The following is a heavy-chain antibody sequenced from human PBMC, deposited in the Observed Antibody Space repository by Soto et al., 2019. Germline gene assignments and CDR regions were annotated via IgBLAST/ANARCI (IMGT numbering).Heavy chain of an antibody. CDR2: ISGSGGTT. Sequence: GGSLSLSCAASGFPFSTYSMNWVRQAPGKGLEWVSAISGSGGTTYYADSVKGRFTFSRDNSKNTLHLQMNSLRAEDTAVYYCAKTANGWFSAFDIWGQGTMVTVS. J-gene: IGHJ3*02. D-gene: IGHD6-19*01. V-gene: IGHV3-23*01. CDR3: AKTANGWFSAFDI. CDR1: GFPFSTYS.